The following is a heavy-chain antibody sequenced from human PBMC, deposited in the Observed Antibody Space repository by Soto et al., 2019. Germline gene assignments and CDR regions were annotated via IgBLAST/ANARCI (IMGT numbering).Heavy chain of an antibody. CDR1: GGSISSSSYY. V-gene: IGHV4-39*01. Sequence: SETLSLTCTVSGGSISSSSYYWGWIRQPPGKGLEWIGSIYYSGSTYYNPSLKSRVTISVDTSKNQFSLKLSSVTAADTAVYYCARVRLGGGYDIPRDYYYYMDVWGKGTTVTVSS. CDR3: ARVRLGGGYDIPRDYYYYMDV. CDR2: IYYSGST. D-gene: IGHD5-12*01. J-gene: IGHJ6*03.